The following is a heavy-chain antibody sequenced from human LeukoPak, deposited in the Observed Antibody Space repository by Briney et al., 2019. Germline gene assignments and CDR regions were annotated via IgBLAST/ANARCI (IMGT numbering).Heavy chain of an antibody. Sequence: PGESLRLSCAASGFTFSNAWMSWVRQAPGKGLEWVGRIKSKTDGGTTDYASPVKGSFTISRDDKKNSLYLQMNSLKTEDTAVYYCTTGSGSYYKQVSWGQGTLVTVSS. CDR3: TTGSGSYYKQVS. CDR2: IKSKTDGGTT. V-gene: IGHV3-15*01. J-gene: IGHJ5*02. CDR1: GFTFSNAW. D-gene: IGHD3-10*01.